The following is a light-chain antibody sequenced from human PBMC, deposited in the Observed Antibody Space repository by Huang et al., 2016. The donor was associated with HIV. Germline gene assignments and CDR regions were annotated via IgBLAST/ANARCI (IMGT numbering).Light chain of an antibody. CDR2: WAT. V-gene: IGKV4-1*01. J-gene: IGKJ1*01. CDR1: QSVLYSLSKKND. Sequence: DIVMTQSPDSLAVSPGERATINCKSSQSVLYSLSKKNDLAWFQQKPGLPTKLLIYWATTRESGVPDRFSGSGSGTDFTLTINNLQAEDVAVYFCLQYYSVPQTFGHGTKVEI. CDR3: LQYYSVPQT.